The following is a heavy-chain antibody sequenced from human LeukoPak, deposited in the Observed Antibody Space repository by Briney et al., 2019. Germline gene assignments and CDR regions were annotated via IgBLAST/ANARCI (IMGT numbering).Heavy chain of an antibody. CDR1: GFIVSRNF. CDR2: IYTGSNT. CDR3: ASPSSGQSFDI. D-gene: IGHD6-19*01. J-gene: IGHJ3*02. Sequence: PGGSLRLSCAGSGFIVSRNFLDLVRQAPGKGLEWVSVIYTGSNTYYADSVKGRFTTSRDNSKNTLYLQMHSLRAEDTAVYYFASPSSGQSFDIWGQGTMVTVSS. V-gene: IGHV3-53*01.